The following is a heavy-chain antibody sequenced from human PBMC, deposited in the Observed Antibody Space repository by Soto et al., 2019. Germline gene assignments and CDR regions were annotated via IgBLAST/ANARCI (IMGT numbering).Heavy chain of an antibody. Sequence: QVQLQQWGAGLLKPSETLSLTCAVYGGSFSGYYWSWIRQPPGKGLEWIGEINHSGSTNYNPSLKSRVTISVDPSKNQFSLKLSSVTAADTAVYYCARVLPLRPNSKIRYIRNWFDPWGQGTLVTVSS. J-gene: IGHJ5*02. CDR2: INHSGST. CDR1: GGSFSGYY. CDR3: ARVLPLRPNSKIRYIRNWFDP. D-gene: IGHD1-1*01. V-gene: IGHV4-34*01.